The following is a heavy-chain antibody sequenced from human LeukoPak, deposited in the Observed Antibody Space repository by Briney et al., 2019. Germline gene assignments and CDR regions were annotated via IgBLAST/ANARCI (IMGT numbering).Heavy chain of an antibody. CDR2: INRDGSKK. J-gene: IGHJ4*02. D-gene: IGHD6-13*01. CDR3: AKDPLYIADYYFDY. CDR1: GFTFSTYW. Sequence: AGGPLRLSCAASGFTFSTYWMSWVRQAPGKGLEWVANINRDGSKKYSVDSVNGRFTISRDNSKNTLYLQMNSLRAEDTAVYYCAKDPLYIADYYFDYWGQGTLVTVSS. V-gene: IGHV3-7*03.